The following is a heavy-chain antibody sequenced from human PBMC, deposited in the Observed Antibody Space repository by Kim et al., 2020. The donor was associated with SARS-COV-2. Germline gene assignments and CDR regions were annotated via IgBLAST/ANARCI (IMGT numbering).Heavy chain of an antibody. CDR1: GFTFSSYS. CDR2: ISSGSSTI. CDR3: ARDHEFDFDWLPNGDAFDI. Sequence: GGSLRLSCAASGFTFSSYSMNWVRQAPGKGLEWVSYISSGSSTIYYADSVKGRFTISRDNAKNSLYLQMNSLRDEDTAVYYCARDHEFDFDWLPNGDAFDIWGQGTMVTVSS. J-gene: IGHJ3*02. V-gene: IGHV3-48*02. D-gene: IGHD3-9*01.